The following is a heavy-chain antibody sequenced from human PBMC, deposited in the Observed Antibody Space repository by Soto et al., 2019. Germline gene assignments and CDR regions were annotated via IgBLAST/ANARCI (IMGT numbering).Heavy chain of an antibody. CDR3: ERGRYGDY. V-gene: IGHV1-18*01. D-gene: IGHD1-1*01. CDR2: ISAHNGNT. Sequence: QVHLVQSGAEVKKPGASVKVSCKGSGYAFTTYGITWVRQAPGQGLEWMGWISAHNGNTNYAQKLQGRVTVTRDTPTSTAYMELRILRSDDTAVYYCERGRYGDYWGQGALVTVSS. J-gene: IGHJ4*02. CDR1: GYAFTTYG.